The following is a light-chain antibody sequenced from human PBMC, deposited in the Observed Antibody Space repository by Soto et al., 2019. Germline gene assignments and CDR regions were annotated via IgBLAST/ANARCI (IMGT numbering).Light chain of an antibody. CDR2: AAS. Sequence: DIQMTQSPSSLSASVGDRLTITCRASQSITTYLNWYQQKPGKAPNLLIYAASTLQSGVPSRFSGSGSGTDFTLTISSLQPEDSATYYCQQSYGAPFTFGPGTKVYIK. CDR1: QSITTY. J-gene: IGKJ3*01. V-gene: IGKV1-39*01. CDR3: QQSYGAPFT.